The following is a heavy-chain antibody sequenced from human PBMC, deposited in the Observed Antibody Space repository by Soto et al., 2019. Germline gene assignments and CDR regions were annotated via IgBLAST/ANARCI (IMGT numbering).Heavy chain of an antibody. J-gene: IGHJ3*02. CDR2: ISAYNGNT. D-gene: IGHD3-22*01. CDR3: ARALSGYYPNDAFDI. V-gene: IGHV1-18*01. Sequence: GASVKVSCKASGYAFTSYGISWVRQAPGQGLEWMGWISAYNGNTNYAQKFQGWVTMTRDTSISTAYMELSRLRSDDTAVYYCARALSGYYPNDAFDIWGQGTMVTVSS. CDR1: GYAFTSYG.